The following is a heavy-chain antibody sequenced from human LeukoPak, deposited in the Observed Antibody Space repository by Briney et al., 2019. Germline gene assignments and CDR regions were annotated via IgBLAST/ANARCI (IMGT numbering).Heavy chain of an antibody. CDR2: IYYSGST. J-gene: IGHJ3*02. Sequence: SETLSLTCTVSGASISGYFWSWIRQPPGKGLEWIGYIYYSGSTYYNPSLKSRVTISVDTSKNQFSLKLSSVTAADTAVYYCARPMVRGVVSAFDIWGQGTMVTVSS. CDR3: ARPMVRGVVSAFDI. CDR1: GASISGYF. D-gene: IGHD3-10*01. V-gene: IGHV4-59*06.